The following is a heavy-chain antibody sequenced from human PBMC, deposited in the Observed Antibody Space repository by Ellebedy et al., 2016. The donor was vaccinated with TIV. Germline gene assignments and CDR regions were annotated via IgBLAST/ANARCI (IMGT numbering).Heavy chain of an antibody. CDR3: AKEYQYGSSGYFSCFDY. D-gene: IGHD3-22*01. CDR2: ISGSGDYT. Sequence: PGGSLRLSCDASGFIFSSFAVSWVRQAPGKGLEWVSAISGSGDYTYYADSVKGRFTISSDNSKNTVYLQMNSLRAEDTAVYFCAKEYQYGSSGYFSCFDYWGQGTLVTASS. V-gene: IGHV3-23*01. CDR1: GFIFSSFA. J-gene: IGHJ4*02.